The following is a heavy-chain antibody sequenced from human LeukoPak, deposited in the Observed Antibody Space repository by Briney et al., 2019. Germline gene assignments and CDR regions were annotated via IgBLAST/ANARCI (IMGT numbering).Heavy chain of an antibody. CDR3: ARAGYGDYVSWFDP. J-gene: IGHJ5*02. CDR1: GFTFSSYA. Sequence: GGSLRLSCAASGFTFSSYAMSWVRQAPGKGLEWVSAISGSGGSTYYADSVKGRFTISRDNSKNTLYLQMNSLRAEDTAVYYCARAGYGDYVSWFDPWGQGTLVTVSS. CDR2: ISGSGGST. V-gene: IGHV3-23*01. D-gene: IGHD4-17*01.